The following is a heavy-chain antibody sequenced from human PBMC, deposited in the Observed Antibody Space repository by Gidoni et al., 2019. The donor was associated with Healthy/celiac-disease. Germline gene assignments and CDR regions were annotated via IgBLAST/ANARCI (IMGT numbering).Heavy chain of an antibody. V-gene: IGHV3-48*03. CDR3: AGPARPGYNLGY. Sequence: EVQLVESGGGLVQPGGSLRLSCAASGFTFSSYEMNWVRQAPGKGLEWVSYISSSGSTIYYADSVKGRFTISRDNAKNSLYLQMNSLRAEDTAVYYCAGPARPGYNLGYWGQGTLVTVAS. CDR2: ISSSGSTI. CDR1: GFTFSSYE. D-gene: IGHD5-12*01. J-gene: IGHJ4*02.